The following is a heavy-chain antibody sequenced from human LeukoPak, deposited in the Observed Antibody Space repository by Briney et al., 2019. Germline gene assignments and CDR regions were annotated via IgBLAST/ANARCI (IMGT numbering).Heavy chain of an antibody. V-gene: IGHV3-23*01. CDR3: AKDMVRGVIQSAFDF. CDR1: GFTFSSYA. D-gene: IGHD3-10*01. J-gene: IGHJ4*02. Sequence: PGGSLRLSCAASGFTFSSYAMSGVRQAPGKGLEWVSTISGSGGSTHYADSVNGRFTISRDSSKNTLHLQMNSLRVEDTAVYYCAKDMVRGVIQSAFDFWGQGTLVTVSS. CDR2: ISGSGGST.